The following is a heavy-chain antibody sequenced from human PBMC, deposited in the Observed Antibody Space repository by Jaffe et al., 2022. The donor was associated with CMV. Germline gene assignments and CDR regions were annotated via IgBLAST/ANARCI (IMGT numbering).Heavy chain of an antibody. V-gene: IGHV3-23*04. CDR2: ISGSGGST. J-gene: IGHJ6*03. Sequence: EVQLVESGGGLVQPGGSLRLSCAASGFTFSSYAMSWVRQAPGKGLEWVSAISGSGGSTYYADSVKGRFTISRDNSKNTLYLQMNSLRAEDTAVYYCAKDVREQWLAYYYYYMDVWGKGTTVTVSS. D-gene: IGHD6-19*01. CDR3: AKDVREQWLAYYYYYMDV. CDR1: GFTFSSYA.